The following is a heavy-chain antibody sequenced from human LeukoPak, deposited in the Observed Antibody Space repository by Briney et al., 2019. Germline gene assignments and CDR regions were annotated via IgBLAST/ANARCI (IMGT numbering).Heavy chain of an antibody. CDR2: ISGSGGST. D-gene: IGHD3-10*01. CDR1: GFTFSGYA. V-gene: IGHV3-23*01. J-gene: IGHJ6*02. Sequence: AGGSLRLSCAASGFTFSGYAMSWVRQAPGKGLEWVSAISGSGGSTYYADSVKGRFTISRDNSKNTLYLQMNSLRAEDTAVYYCAKRRTSASGSYAYVMDVWGQGTTVTVSS. CDR3: AKRRTSASGSYAYVMDV.